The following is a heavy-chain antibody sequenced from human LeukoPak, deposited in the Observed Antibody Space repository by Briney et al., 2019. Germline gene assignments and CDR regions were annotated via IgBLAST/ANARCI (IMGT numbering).Heavy chain of an antibody. CDR1: GYTFTGYY. D-gene: IGHD2-15*01. J-gene: IGHJ4*02. CDR2: INPNSGGI. Sequence: ASVKVSCKASGYTFTGYYMHWVRQAPGQGLEWMGWINPNSGGINYAQKFQGWVTMTRDTSISTAYMELSRLRSDDTAVYYCARDLGYCSGGSCYWGYYFDYRGQGTLATVSS. V-gene: IGHV1-2*04. CDR3: ARDLGYCSGGSCYWGYYFDY.